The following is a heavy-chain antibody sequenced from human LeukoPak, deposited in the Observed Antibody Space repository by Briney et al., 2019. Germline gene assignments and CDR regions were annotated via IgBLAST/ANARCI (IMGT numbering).Heavy chain of an antibody. J-gene: IGHJ4*02. V-gene: IGHV3-23*01. CDR1: GFTFSSYA. CDR3: AKSPHQATTALIGPYLGYFDY. CDR2: ISGSGGST. D-gene: IGHD4-17*01. Sequence: GGSLRLSCAASGFTFSSYAMSWVRQAPGKGLEWVSAISGSGGSTYYADSVKGRFTISRDNSKNTLYPQMNSLRAEDTAVYYCAKSPHQATTALIGPYLGYFDYWGQGTLVTVSS.